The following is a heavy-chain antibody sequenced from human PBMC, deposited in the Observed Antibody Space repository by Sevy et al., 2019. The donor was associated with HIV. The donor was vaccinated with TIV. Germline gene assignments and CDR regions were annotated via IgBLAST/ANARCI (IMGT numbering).Heavy chain of an antibody. CDR1: GFTFSSYG. CDR3: ARGNRMVIAAAGTTPYYYYGMDV. Sequence: GESLKISCAASGFTFSSYGMQWVRQAPGKGLEWVAVIWYDGSNKYYADSVKGRFTISRDNSKNTLYLQMNSLRAEDTAVYYCARGNRMVIAAAGTTPYYYYGMDVWGQGTTVTVSS. V-gene: IGHV3-33*01. CDR2: IWYDGSNK. D-gene: IGHD6-13*01. J-gene: IGHJ6*02.